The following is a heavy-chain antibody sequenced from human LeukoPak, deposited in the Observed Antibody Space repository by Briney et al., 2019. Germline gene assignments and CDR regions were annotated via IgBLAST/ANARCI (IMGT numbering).Heavy chain of an antibody. CDR3: ARGEDWFDP. CDR2: IYYSGST. V-gene: IGHV4-59*01. J-gene: IGHJ5*02. Sequence: SETLSLTCSVSGGSISSYYWSWIRQPPGKGLEGIGYIYYSGSTNYSPSLKSRVTISVDTSKNQFSLKLSSVTAADTAVYYCARGEDWFDPWGQGTLVTVSS. CDR1: GGSISSYY.